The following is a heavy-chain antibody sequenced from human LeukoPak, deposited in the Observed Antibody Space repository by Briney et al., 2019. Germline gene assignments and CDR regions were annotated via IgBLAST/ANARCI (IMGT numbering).Heavy chain of an antibody. CDR2: ITSGSSYI. CDR1: GFTFSSYT. D-gene: IGHD1-26*01. Sequence: PGGSLRLSCAASGFTFSSYTMNWVRQAPAKGLEWVSFITSGSSYIYYADSVKGRFTISRDNAKSSLYLQMNSLRAEDTAVYYCARGMGSGTYYFNYWGQGTLVTVSS. J-gene: IGHJ4*02. CDR3: ARGMGSGTYYFNY. V-gene: IGHV3-21*01.